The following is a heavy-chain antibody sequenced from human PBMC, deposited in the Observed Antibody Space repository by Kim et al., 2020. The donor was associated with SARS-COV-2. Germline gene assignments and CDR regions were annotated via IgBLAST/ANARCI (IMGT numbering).Heavy chain of an antibody. CDR2: FDPEDGET. J-gene: IGHJ4*02. D-gene: IGHD3-22*01. CDR3: ATLDSSGYYKEYYFDY. Sequence: ASVKVSCKVSGYTLTELSMYWVRQAPGKGLEWMGGFDPEDGETIYAQKFQGRVTMTEDTSTDTAYMELSSLRSEDTAVYYCATLDSSGYYKEYYFDYWGQGTLVTVSS. V-gene: IGHV1-24*01. CDR1: GYTLTELS.